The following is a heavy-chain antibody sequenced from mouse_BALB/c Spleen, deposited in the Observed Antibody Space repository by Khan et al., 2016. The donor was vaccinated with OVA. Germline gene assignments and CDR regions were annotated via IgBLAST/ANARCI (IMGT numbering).Heavy chain of an antibody. CDR1: GISITSGNYR. J-gene: IGHJ1*01. CDR2: IYYSGTV. D-gene: IGHD1-1*01. V-gene: IGHV3-5*02. Sequence: EVQLVESGPGLVKPSQTVSLTCTVTGISITSGNYRWSWIRQFPGNKLEWIGNIYYSGTVTYNPSLTSRTTITNDTSKTQFFLEMNSLTAEDTATYDCERDYCSLYWVFDVWGAGTTVTVSS. CDR3: ERDYCSLYWVFDV.